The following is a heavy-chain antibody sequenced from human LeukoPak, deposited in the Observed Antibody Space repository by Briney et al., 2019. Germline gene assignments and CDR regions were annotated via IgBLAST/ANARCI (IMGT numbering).Heavy chain of an antibody. Sequence: ASVKVSCKASGYTFTSYGTSWVRQAPGQGLEWMGWISAYNGNTNYAQKLQGRVTMTTDTSTSTAYMELSSLRSEDTAVYYCARDSSDFRNLIPHWGQGTLVTVSS. J-gene: IGHJ1*01. CDR3: ARDSSDFRNLIPH. CDR2: ISAYNGNT. D-gene: IGHD1-14*01. V-gene: IGHV1-18*01. CDR1: GYTFTSYG.